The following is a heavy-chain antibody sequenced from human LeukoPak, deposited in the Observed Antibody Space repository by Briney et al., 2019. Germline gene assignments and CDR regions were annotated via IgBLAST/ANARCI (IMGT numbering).Heavy chain of an antibody. Sequence: GGSLRLSCAASGFTLSSYWIHWVRHAPGKGLVWVSRINSDGSSTTYADSVKGRFTISRDNAKNTLYLQMNSLRAEDTAVYYCARSAAAGFSYYSYYLDVWGKGTTVTIFS. CDR2: INSDGSST. CDR3: ARSAAAGFSYYSYYLDV. D-gene: IGHD6-13*01. J-gene: IGHJ6*03. CDR1: GFTLSSYW. V-gene: IGHV3-74*01.